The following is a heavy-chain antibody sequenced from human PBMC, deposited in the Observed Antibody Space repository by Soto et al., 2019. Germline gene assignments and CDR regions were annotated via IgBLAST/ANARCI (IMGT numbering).Heavy chain of an antibody. CDR3: TRYIAAAARGDYYYMDV. D-gene: IGHD6-13*01. CDR2: IRSKAYGGTT. Sequence: GGSLRLCCTASGFTFGDYVMSWFRQAPGKGLEWVGFIRSKAYGGTTEYAASVKGRFTISRDDSKSIAYLQMNSLKTEDTAVYYCTRYIAAAARGDYYYMDVWGKGTTVTVSS. CDR1: GFTFGDYV. J-gene: IGHJ6*03. V-gene: IGHV3-49*03.